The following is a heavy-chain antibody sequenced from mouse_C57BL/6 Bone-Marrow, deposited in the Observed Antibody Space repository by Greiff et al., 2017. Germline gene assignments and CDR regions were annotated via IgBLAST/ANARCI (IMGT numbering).Heavy chain of an antibody. J-gene: IGHJ1*03. V-gene: IGHV1-85*01. D-gene: IGHD3-2*02. CDR2: IYPRDGST. Sequence: VQLQQSGPELVKPGASVKLSCKASGYTFTSYDINWVKQRPGQGLEWIGWIYPRDGSTKYNEKFKGKATLTVDTSSSTAYLQLSSLTSEDTAVYYCTTGFYWYFDVWGTGTTVTVSS. CDR1: GYTFTSYD. CDR3: TTGFYWYFDV.